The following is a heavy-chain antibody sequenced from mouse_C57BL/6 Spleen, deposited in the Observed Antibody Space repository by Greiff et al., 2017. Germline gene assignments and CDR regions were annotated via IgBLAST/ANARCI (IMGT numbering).Heavy chain of an antibody. J-gene: IGHJ4*01. CDR1: GFTFSDYG. V-gene: IGHV5-17*01. CDR2: ISSGSSTI. Sequence: EVKLMESGGGLVKPGGSLKLSCAASGFTFSDYGMHWVRQAPEKGLEWVAYISSGSSTIYYAATVKGRFTISRDNAKNTLFLQMTRLRSEDTAMYYCARGDSNYEDAMDYGGQGTSVTVSS. CDR3: ARGDSNYEDAMDY. D-gene: IGHD2-5*01.